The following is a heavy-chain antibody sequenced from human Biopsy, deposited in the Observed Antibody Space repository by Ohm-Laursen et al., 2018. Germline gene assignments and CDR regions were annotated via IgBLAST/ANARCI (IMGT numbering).Heavy chain of an antibody. Sequence: SHTLSLTCTVSGGPISSDYWSWIRQTPGKGLEWIGYIYYSGSTNYNPSLKSRVTISVDTSKNQISLRLNSVTAADTAVYYCARATNSTGWPYYYFYGMDVWGQGTTVTVSS. D-gene: IGHD2/OR15-2a*01. CDR3: ARATNSTGWPYYYFYGMDV. CDR2: IYYSGST. CDR1: GGPISSDY. V-gene: IGHV4-59*07. J-gene: IGHJ6*02.